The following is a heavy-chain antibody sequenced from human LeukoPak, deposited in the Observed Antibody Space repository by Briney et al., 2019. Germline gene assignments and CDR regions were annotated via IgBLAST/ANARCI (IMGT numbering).Heavy chain of an antibody. Sequence: GGSLRLSCAASGFTFSDYYMSWFRQAPGKGLEWVSYIGSGGGPIYYADSVKGRFTNSRDDSKNTLFLQMNSLRAEDTAVYFCAKVKWKLIGYFDYWGQGTLVTVSS. CDR2: IGSGGGPI. J-gene: IGHJ4*02. CDR3: AKVKWKLIGYFDY. D-gene: IGHD1-20*01. CDR1: GFTFSDYY. V-gene: IGHV3-11*01.